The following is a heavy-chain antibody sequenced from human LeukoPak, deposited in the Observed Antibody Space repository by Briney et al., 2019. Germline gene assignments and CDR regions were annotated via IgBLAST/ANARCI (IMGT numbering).Heavy chain of an antibody. CDR1: GGSFSGYY. CDR3: ARWEGGGYYDFDY. J-gene: IGHJ4*02. V-gene: IGHV4-34*01. Sequence: PSETLSLTCAVYGGSFSGYYWSWIRQPPGKGLEWIGEIKHSGRTNYNPSLKSRVTISVDTSKNQFSLKLSSVTAADTAVYYCARWEGGGYYDFDYWGQGTLVTVSS. D-gene: IGHD1-26*01. CDR2: IKHSGRT.